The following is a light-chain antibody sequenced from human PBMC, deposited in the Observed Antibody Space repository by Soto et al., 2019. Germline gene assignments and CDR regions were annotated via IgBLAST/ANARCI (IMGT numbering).Light chain of an antibody. CDR1: QSVSNN. CDR2: DAS. CDR3: QQYDNWWT. Sequence: ELVMTQSPATLSVSPGERATLSCRASQSVSNNLAWYQQKPGQAPRLLIYDASTRAIGIPARFRGSGSGTEFTLTISSLQSKDFAFYYCQQYDNWWTFGQGTKVDIK. J-gene: IGKJ1*01. V-gene: IGKV3-15*01.